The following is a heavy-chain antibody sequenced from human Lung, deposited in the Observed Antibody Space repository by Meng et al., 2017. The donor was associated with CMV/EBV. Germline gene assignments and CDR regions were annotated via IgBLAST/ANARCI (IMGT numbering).Heavy chain of an antibody. CDR3: ARGSSGSYWYFDL. J-gene: IGHJ2*01. CDR1: GYTFSHEW. Sequence: XVSXKGSGYTFSHEWIGWVRQTPGKGLDWMGILYPADSDTRYSPSFQGRITISADMSTSTAYLQWTSLKASDIGIYYCARGSSGSYWYFDLWGRGPLVTVSS. D-gene: IGHD3-10*01. V-gene: IGHV5-51*01. CDR2: LYPADSDT.